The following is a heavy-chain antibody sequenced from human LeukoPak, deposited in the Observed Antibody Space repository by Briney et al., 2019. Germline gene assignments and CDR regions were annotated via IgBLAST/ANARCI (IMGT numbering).Heavy chain of an antibody. V-gene: IGHV3-33*01. CDR2: IWYDGSNK. D-gene: IGHD6-13*01. CDR3: ARAPSGSSSWYRASWFDP. CDR1: GFTFSSYG. J-gene: IGHJ5*02. Sequence: GGSLRLSCAASGFTFSSYGMHWVRQAPGKGLEWVAGIWYDGSNKYYADSVKGRFTISRDNSKNTLYLQMNSLRAEDTAVYYCARAPSGSSSWYRASWFDPWGQGTLVTVSS.